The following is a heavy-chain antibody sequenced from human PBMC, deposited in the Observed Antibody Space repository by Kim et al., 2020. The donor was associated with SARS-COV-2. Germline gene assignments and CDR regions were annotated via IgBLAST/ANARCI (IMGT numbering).Heavy chain of an antibody. J-gene: IGHJ6*02. V-gene: IGHV3-74*01. D-gene: IGHD5-12*01. CDR3: ARDRGIVATMVYYYYYGMDV. Sequence: GGSLRLSCAASGFTFSSYWMHWVRQAPGKGLVWVSRINSDGSSTSYADSVKGRFTISRDNAKNTLYLQMNSLRAEDTAVYYCARDRGIVATMVYYYYYGMDVWGQGTTVSVFS. CDR2: INSDGSST. CDR1: GFTFSSYW.